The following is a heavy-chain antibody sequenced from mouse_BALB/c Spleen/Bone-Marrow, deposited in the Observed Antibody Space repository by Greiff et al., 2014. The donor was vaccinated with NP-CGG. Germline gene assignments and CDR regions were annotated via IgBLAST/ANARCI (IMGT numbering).Heavy chain of an antibody. Sequence: QVQLKQSGPGLVQPSQSLSITCTVSGFSLTTYGVHWVRQSPGKGLGWLGVIWTGGSTDYNAAFISRLTISKDNSKSQVFFEMNSLQANDTAIYYCARNHRGYYFDYWGQGTALTVSS. D-gene: IGHD3-1*01. CDR2: IWTGGST. J-gene: IGHJ2*01. V-gene: IGHV2-2*02. CDR1: GFSLTTYG. CDR3: ARNHRGYYFDY.